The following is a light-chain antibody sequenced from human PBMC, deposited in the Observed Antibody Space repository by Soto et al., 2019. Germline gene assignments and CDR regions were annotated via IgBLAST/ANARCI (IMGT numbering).Light chain of an antibody. V-gene: IGKV3-20*01. CDR2: AAS. J-gene: IGKJ5*01. CDR3: HHYDSSPPYT. CDR1: RSFASSY. Sequence: EIVMTQSPATLSVSPGERATLSCRASRSFASSYLAWYQHKPGQAPRLLIYAASSRATGIPDRFIGSGSGTDSTLTISRLEPDDSAVYYCHHYDSSPPYTFGQGTRLEI.